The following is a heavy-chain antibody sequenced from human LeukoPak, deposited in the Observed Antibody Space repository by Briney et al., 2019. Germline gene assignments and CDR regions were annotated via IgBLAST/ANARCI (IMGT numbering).Heavy chain of an antibody. CDR1: RFTFSNHA. Sequence: GGSLRLSCVASRFTFSNHAMTWVRQAPGKGLEWVSAISADAVDTFYAPSVKGRFTISRDNSKNTLYLQINSLRAEDTAIYYCAKENRIAVAGTVLWYYYYGMDVWGQGTTVTVSS. CDR3: AKENRIAVAGTVLWYYYYGMDV. V-gene: IGHV3-23*01. J-gene: IGHJ6*02. D-gene: IGHD6-19*01. CDR2: ISADAVDT.